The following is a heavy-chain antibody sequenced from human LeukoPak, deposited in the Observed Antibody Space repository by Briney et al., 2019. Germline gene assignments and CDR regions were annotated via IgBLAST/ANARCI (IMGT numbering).Heavy chain of an antibody. CDR2: IWFDGSDK. CDR1: GFTFSTYG. CDR3: AKGLWGTTVTPLDY. D-gene: IGHD4-17*01. J-gene: IGHJ4*02. V-gene: IGHV3-33*06. Sequence: PGGSLRLSXAASGFTFSTYGMHWVRQAPGKGVEWVAVIWFDGSDKYYADSVKGRFTMSRDNSKNTLYLQMNSLRAEDTALYFCAKGLWGTTVTPLDYWGQGTLVTVSS.